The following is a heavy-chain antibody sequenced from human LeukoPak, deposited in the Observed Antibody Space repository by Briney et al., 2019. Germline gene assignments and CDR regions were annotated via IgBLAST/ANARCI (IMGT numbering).Heavy chain of an antibody. CDR2: ISSNGGST. CDR1: GFTFSSYA. CDR3: VKDLGSSSVGY. J-gene: IGHJ4*02. V-gene: IGHV3-64D*09. D-gene: IGHD6-6*01. Sequence: GGSLRLSCSASGFTFSSYAMHWVRQAPGKGLEYVSVISSNGGSTYYVDSVKGRFTISRDNSKNTLYLQMSSLRAEDTAVYYRVKDLGSSSVGYWGQGTLVTVSS.